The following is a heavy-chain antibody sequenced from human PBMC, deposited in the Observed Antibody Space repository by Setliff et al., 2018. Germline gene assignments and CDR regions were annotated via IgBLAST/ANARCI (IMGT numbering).Heavy chain of an antibody. CDR1: GDSIPKNA. CDR3: ATDVNQWDPTYMDV. D-gene: IGHD1-26*01. J-gene: IGHJ6*03. V-gene: IGHV1-18*01. CDR2: LQTYSGHT. Sequence: ASVKVSCKASGDSIPKNAISWVRQAPGQGLEWMGWLQTYSGHTNYAQKFRGRATMTTDTSTRTAYLELRALTSDDTAVYYCATDVNQWDPTYMDVWG.